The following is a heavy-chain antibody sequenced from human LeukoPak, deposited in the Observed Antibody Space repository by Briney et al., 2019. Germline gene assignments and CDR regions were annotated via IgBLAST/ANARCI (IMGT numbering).Heavy chain of an antibody. Sequence: SETLSLTCTVSGGSISSSSFYWGWIRQPPGKGLEWIGEINHSGSTNYNPSLKSRVTISVDTSKNHFSLKLSSVTAADTAVYYCARGRIAAAGRNWFDPWGQGTLVTVSS. CDR2: INHSGST. V-gene: IGHV4-39*07. D-gene: IGHD6-13*01. J-gene: IGHJ5*02. CDR3: ARGRIAAAGRNWFDP. CDR1: GGSISSSSFY.